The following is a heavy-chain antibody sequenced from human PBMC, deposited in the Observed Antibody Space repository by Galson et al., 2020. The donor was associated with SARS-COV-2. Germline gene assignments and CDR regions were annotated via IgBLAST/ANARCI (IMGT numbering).Heavy chain of an antibody. J-gene: IGHJ4*02. CDR3: ATDQGYCSDTSCYGSVFDW. D-gene: IGHD2-2*01. Sequence: GESLKISCVASGLTFSRYSMNWVRQAPGKGLEWIAYMSSSSRTIHYADSVKGRFTISRDNAKNSVYLQLNSLRAEDTAVYYCATDQGYCSDTSCYGSVFDWWGQGTLVTVSS. V-gene: IGHV3-48*04. CDR2: MSSSSRTI. CDR1: GLTFSRYS.